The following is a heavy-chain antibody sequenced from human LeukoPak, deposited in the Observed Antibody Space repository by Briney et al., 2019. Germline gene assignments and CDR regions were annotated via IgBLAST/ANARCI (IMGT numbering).Heavy chain of an antibody. Sequence: GGSLRLSCAASGFTFSSYWMSWVRQAPGKGLEWVANIKQDGSEKYYVDSVKGRFTISRDNAKNSLYLQMNSLRAEDTAVYYCARDLWDPWQDFDYWGQGTLVTVSS. CDR1: GFTFSSYW. CDR2: IKQDGSEK. CDR3: ARDLWDPWQDFDY. V-gene: IGHV3-7*01. J-gene: IGHJ4*02. D-gene: IGHD3-16*01.